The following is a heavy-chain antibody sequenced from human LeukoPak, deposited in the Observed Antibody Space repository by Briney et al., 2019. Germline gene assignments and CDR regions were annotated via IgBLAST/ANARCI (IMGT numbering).Heavy chain of an antibody. CDR1: GFTFDDYA. J-gene: IGHJ4*02. D-gene: IGHD3-22*01. Sequence: GGSLRLSCAASGFTFDDYAMHWVRQAPGKGLEWVSGISWNSGSIGYADSVKGRFTISRDNAKNSLYLQMNSLRAEDTALYYCAKASYDSSGYLGPLGYWGQGTLVTVSS. CDR3: AKASYDSSGYLGPLGY. V-gene: IGHV3-9*01. CDR2: ISWNSGSI.